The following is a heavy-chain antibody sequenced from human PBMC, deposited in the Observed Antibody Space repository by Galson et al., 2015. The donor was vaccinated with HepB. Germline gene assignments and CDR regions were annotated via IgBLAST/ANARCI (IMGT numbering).Heavy chain of an antibody. J-gene: IGHJ5*02. CDR3: ARGLGSASYSDHRFDP. Sequence: SLRLSCAASGFTFGRHSMNWVRQAPGKGLEWISYIRSDSGVTKHPDSVKGRFTISRDNARNSLYLQMNSLRDEDTAVYYCARGLGSASYSDHRFDPWGQGTLVTVSS. CDR2: IRSDSGVT. CDR1: GFTFGRHS. D-gene: IGHD3-10*01. V-gene: IGHV3-48*02.